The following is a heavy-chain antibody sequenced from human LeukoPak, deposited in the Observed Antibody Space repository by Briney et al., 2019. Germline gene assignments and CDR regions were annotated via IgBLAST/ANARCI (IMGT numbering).Heavy chain of an antibody. Sequence: SETLSLTCTVSGGSISSYYWSWIRQPPGKGLEWIGYIYHSGSTNYNPSLKSRVTISVDTSKNQFSLKLSSVTAADTAVYYCATLGELLWGGFDYWGQGTLVTVSS. CDR2: IYHSGST. CDR3: ATLGELLWGGFDY. V-gene: IGHV4-59*01. J-gene: IGHJ4*02. D-gene: IGHD3-10*01. CDR1: GGSISSYY.